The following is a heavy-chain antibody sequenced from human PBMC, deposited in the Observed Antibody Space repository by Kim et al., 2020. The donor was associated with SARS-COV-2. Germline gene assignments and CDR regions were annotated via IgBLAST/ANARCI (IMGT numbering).Heavy chain of an antibody. CDR1: GFTVSSNY. Sequence: GGSLRLSCAASGFTVSSNYMSWVRQAPGKGLEWVSVIYSGGSTYYADSVKGRFTISRDNSKNTLYLQMNSLRAEDTAVYYCARAGRLGRSGYDNRYWYFDLWGRGTLVTVSS. V-gene: IGHV3-66*01. CDR2: IYSGGST. J-gene: IGHJ2*01. D-gene: IGHD5-12*01. CDR3: ARAGRLGRSGYDNRYWYFDL.